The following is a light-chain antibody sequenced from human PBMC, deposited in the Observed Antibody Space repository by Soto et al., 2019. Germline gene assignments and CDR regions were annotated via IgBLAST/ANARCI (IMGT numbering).Light chain of an antibody. CDR1: QSVDSTY. J-gene: IGKJ3*01. Sequence: EIVLTQSPGTLSLSPGERATLSCRASQSVDSTYLAWYQQKPGQAPRLLIYAASLRATGIPDRFSGSGSGTDFTLTIRRLEPEDFAVYYCHQYGGSETFDPGTKVDIK. CDR3: HQYGGSET. CDR2: AAS. V-gene: IGKV3-20*01.